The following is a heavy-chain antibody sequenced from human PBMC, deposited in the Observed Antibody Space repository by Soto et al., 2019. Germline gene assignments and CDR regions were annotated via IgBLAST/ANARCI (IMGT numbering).Heavy chain of an antibody. CDR1: GVTFNNAR. D-gene: IGHD1-26*01. Sequence: GGSLGLCCAASGVTFNNARMSWVRQAPGKGLDWVGRIDGGKTDFAAPVEGRFTFSRDDSRNTLFLQMNSLKTEDTGVYYCTSNAAAKVGTLSYWGQGTLVTVPS. CDR2: IDGGKT. V-gene: IGHV3-15*01. CDR3: TSNAAAKVGTLSY. J-gene: IGHJ4*02.